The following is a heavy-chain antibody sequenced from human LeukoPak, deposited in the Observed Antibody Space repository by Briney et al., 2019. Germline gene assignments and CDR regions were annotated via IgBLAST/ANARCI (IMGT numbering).Heavy chain of an antibody. Sequence: PETLSLTCAVSGGSLTSSNWWTWVRKPPGKGLEWIGEIFYTGNTNYTPSLKSRVTISVDKSNNQFSLNLSSVTAADTAVYYCAKSNAWDWFDPWGQGTLVTVSS. V-gene: IGHV4-4*03. D-gene: IGHD4-11*01. CDR3: AKSNAWDWFDP. J-gene: IGHJ5*02. CDR1: GGSLTSSNW. CDR2: IFYTGNT.